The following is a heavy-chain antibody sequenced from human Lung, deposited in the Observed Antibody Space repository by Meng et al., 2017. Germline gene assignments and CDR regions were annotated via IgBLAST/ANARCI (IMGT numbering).Heavy chain of an antibody. D-gene: IGHD6-13*01. CDR3: AASYSSSWYGYFQH. J-gene: IGHJ1*01. V-gene: IGHV1-69*05. CDR2: IIPIFGTA. Sequence: SSVNVSCKASGGTFSSYAISWVRQAPGQGLEWMGGIIPIFGTANYAQKFQGRVTITTDESTSTAYMELSSLRSEDTAVYYCAASYSSSWYGYFQHWGQGTLVTVSS. CDR1: GGTFSSYA.